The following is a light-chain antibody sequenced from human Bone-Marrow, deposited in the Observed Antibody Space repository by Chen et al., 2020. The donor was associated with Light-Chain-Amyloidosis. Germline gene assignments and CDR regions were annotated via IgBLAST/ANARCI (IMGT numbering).Light chain of an antibody. J-gene: IGLJ2*01. CDR3: QSADSSGTYEVI. CDR2: RDT. CDR1: DLPTKY. Sequence: SYELTQPPSLLVDPGQTSRISCSGEDLPTKYAYWYQQKQGQAPVMVLHRDTERPSGISERFSGSSSGTTATLTISGVQAEDEADYHCQSADSSGTYEVIFGGGTKLTVL. V-gene: IGLV3-25*03.